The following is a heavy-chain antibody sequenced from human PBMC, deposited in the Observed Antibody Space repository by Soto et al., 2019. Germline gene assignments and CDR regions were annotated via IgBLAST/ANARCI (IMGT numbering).Heavy chain of an antibody. D-gene: IGHD6-19*01. CDR2: MNPNSGNT. CDR3: ARGPSSGWYKLTSRGYFDY. J-gene: IGHJ4*02. Sequence: GASVKVSCKASGYTFTSYDINWVRQATGQGLEWMGWMNPNSGNTGYAQKFQGRVTMTRNTSISTAYMELSSLRSEDTAVYYCARGPSSGWYKLTSRGYFDYWGQGTLVTVSS. CDR1: GYTFTSYD. V-gene: IGHV1-8*01.